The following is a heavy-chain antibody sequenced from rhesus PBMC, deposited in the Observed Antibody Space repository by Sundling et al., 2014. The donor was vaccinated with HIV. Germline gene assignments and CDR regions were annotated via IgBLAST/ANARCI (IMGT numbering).Heavy chain of an antibody. CDR1: GGSISSSNW. CDR2: VYNSGGST. CDR3: AREFGLVIMDYYGLDY. Sequence: QVQLQESGPGLVKPSETLSLTCAVSGGSISSSNWWSWIRQPPGKGLEWIGTVYNSGGSTYYNPSLKSRVTISKDTSKNQFSLKLSSVTAADTAVYYCAREFGLVIMDYYGLDYWGQGVVVTVSS. D-gene: IGHD3-3*01. J-gene: IGHJ6*01. V-gene: IGHV4-65*02.